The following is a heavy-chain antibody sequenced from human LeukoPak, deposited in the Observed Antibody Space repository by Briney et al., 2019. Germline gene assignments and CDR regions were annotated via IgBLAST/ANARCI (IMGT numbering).Heavy chain of an antibody. J-gene: IGHJ4*02. V-gene: IGHV3-9*01. CDR1: GFTFDDYA. Sequence: PGGSLRLSCAASGFTFDDYAMHWVRQAPGKGLEWVSGISWNSGSIGCADSVKGRFTISRDNAKNSLYLQMNSLRAEDTAVYYCASGYSLGYWGQGTLVTVSS. CDR2: ISWNSGSI. CDR3: ASGYSLGY. D-gene: IGHD5-18*01.